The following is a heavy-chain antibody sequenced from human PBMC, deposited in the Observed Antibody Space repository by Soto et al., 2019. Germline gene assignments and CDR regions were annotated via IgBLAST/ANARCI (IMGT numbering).Heavy chain of an antibody. CDR2: ISYDGSNK. CDR1: GFTFSSYG. Sequence: GGSLRLSCAASGFTFSSYGMHWVRQAPGKGLEWVAVISYDGSNKYYADSVKGRFTISRDNSKNTLYLQMNSLRAEDTAVYYCAKVRSVVAAGSGSHWYFDLWGRGSLDIVSS. CDR3: AKVRSVVAAGSGSHWYFDL. V-gene: IGHV3-30*18. D-gene: IGHD2-2*01. J-gene: IGHJ2*01.